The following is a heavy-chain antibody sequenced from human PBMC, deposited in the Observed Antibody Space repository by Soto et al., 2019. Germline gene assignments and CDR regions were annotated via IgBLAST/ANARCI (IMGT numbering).Heavy chain of an antibody. D-gene: IGHD3-16*01. V-gene: IGHV4-39*01. CDR3: ARGYWRLGESYYFDS. CDR2: IYYSGST. J-gene: IGHJ4*02. Sequence: SETLSLTCTVSGGSISSSSYYWGWIRQPPGKGLEWIGSIYYSGSTYYNPSLKSRVTISVDTSKNQFSLKLSSVTAADTAVYYCARGYWRLGESYYFDSWGQGTLVTVSS. CDR1: GGSISSSSYY.